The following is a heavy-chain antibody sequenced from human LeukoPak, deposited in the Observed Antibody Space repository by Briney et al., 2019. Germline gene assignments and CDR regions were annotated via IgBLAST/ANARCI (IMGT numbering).Heavy chain of an antibody. Sequence: PGGSLRLSCAASGFTFSSYGMDWVRQAPGKGLEWVAFISYDGSNKYYADSLKGRFTTSRDNSKNTLYLQMNSLRAEDTAVYYCAKDKLDLYYFDYWGQGTLVTVSS. D-gene: IGHD1-1*01. CDR2: ISYDGSNK. CDR1: GFTFSSYG. CDR3: AKDKLDLYYFDY. J-gene: IGHJ4*02. V-gene: IGHV3-30*18.